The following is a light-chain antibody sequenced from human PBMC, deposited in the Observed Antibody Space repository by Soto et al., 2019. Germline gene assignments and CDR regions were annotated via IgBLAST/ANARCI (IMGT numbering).Light chain of an antibody. J-gene: IGLJ7*01. CDR2: YDS. V-gene: IGLV3-21*04. CDR3: QGWDSSGDHAV. Sequence: SYELTQPPSVSVAPGKTARITCGGNNIGSKSVHWYQQKPGQAPVLVIYYDSDRPSGIPERFSGSNSGNTATLTISRVEAGEEANYYCQGWDSSGDHAVFGGGPQLTVL. CDR1: NIGSKS.